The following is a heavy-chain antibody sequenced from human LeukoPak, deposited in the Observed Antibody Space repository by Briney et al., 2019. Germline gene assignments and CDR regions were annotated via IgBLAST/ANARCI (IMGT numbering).Heavy chain of an antibody. Sequence: GGSLRLSCAASGFSFSASAMHWVRQTSGKGLEWVGRIRTKPKNYATTYAASVQDRLIISRDDSKNMVYLEMNSLKIEDTAVYYCIRDPTVTTNWGQGTLVTVSS. V-gene: IGHV3-73*01. J-gene: IGHJ4*02. CDR2: IRTKPKNYAT. CDR1: GFSFSASA. D-gene: IGHD4-17*01. CDR3: IRDPTVTTN.